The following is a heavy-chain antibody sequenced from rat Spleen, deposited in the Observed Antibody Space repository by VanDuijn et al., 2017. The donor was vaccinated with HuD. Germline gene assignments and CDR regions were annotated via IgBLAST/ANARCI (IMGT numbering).Heavy chain of an antibody. V-gene: IGHV5-31*01. J-gene: IGHJ4*01. Sequence: EVQLVESGGGLVQPGRSLKLSCVASGFTFNNYWMTWIRQSPGKGLEWVASISSGGGGTYYPDSVKGRFTISRDNAKSTLYLQMDSLRSEDTATYYCARSYMDAWGQGASVTVSS. CDR3: ARSYMDA. CDR1: GFTFNNYW. CDR2: ISSGGGGT.